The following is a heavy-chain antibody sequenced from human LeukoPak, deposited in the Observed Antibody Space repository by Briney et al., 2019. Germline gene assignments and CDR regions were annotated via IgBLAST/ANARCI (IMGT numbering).Heavy chain of an antibody. Sequence: GASVKVSCKASGYTFTSYGISWVRQAPGQGLEWMGWISAYNGNTNYAQKLQGRVTMTTDTSTSTAYMELRSLRSDDTAVYYCAREPSYYDFWSGYYTRGWGGNYFDYWGQGTLVTVSS. CDR1: GYTFTSYG. D-gene: IGHD3-3*01. CDR2: ISAYNGNT. V-gene: IGHV1-18*01. CDR3: AREPSYYDFWSGYYTRGWGGNYFDY. J-gene: IGHJ4*02.